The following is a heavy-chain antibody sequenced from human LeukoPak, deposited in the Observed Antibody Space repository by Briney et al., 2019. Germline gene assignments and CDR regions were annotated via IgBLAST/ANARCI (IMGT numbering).Heavy chain of an antibody. V-gene: IGHV3-48*04. CDR3: TRDEIDAYNYDY. CDR2: ISSSSNSI. Sequence: PGGSLRLSCAASGFTFYSYSMNWVRQAPGKGLEWVSYISSSSNSIYYAESVKGRFTISRDNTKNSLFLQMNSLRAEDTAVYYCTRDEIDAYNYDYWGQGSLVIVSS. J-gene: IGHJ4*02. D-gene: IGHD5-24*01. CDR1: GFTFYSYS.